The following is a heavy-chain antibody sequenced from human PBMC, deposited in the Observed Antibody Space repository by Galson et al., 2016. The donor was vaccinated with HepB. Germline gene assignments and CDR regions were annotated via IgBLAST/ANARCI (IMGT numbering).Heavy chain of an antibody. CDR2: IDPSDSYP. D-gene: IGHD3-10*01. Sequence: QSGAEVKKPGESLRLTCKGSGYTFTSYWINWLRQLPGKGLEWMGRIDPSDSYPNYSPSFKGQVTISVDKSINSVYIQWNSLKASDTAMYYCARGPRRFGKTPLNDYWGQGTRVIVS. V-gene: IGHV5-10-1*01. CDR3: ARGPRRFGKTPLNDY. CDR1: GYTFTSYW. J-gene: IGHJ4*02.